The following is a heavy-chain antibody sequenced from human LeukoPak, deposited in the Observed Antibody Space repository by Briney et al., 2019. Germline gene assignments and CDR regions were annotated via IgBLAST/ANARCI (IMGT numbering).Heavy chain of an antibody. CDR1: GDSISSYY. V-gene: IGHV4-59*01. Sequence: PSETLSLTCVVSGDSISSYYWNWIRQPPGKGLEWIGYIFYGGRTNYNPSLKSRVAISADTSKNQFSLKLSSVTAADTAVYYCASWISGNYQYFQHWGQGTLVTVSS. D-gene: IGHD1-26*01. J-gene: IGHJ1*01. CDR3: ASWISGNYQYFQH. CDR2: IFYGGRT.